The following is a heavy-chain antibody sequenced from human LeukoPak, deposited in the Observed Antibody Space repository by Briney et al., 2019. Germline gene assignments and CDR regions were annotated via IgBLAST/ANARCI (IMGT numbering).Heavy chain of an antibody. V-gene: IGHV3-30*03. CDR1: GFTFSNYA. CDR3: ARGEFNGLDY. J-gene: IGHJ4*02. Sequence: GGSLRLSCAASGFTFSNYAMHWVRQAPGKGLEWVAVISDDGSNKYYGDSVKGRFTISRDNSKNTVYLQMNSLRAEDTAVYYCARGEFNGLDYWGQGTLVTVSS. CDR2: ISDDGSNK. D-gene: IGHD2-8*01.